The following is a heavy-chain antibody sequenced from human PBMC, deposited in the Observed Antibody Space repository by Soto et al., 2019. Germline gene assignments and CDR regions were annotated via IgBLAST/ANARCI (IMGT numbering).Heavy chain of an antibody. Sequence: GGSLRLSCAASGLTFSSYSMNWVRQAPGKGLEWVSYISSSSSTIYYADSVKGRFTISRDNAKNSLYLQMNSLRAEDTAVYYCAGGEEHRYYYHGMEAWGQGTMVT. CDR3: AGGEEHRYYYHGMEA. V-gene: IGHV3-48*01. CDR1: GLTFSSYS. CDR2: ISSSSSTI. J-gene: IGHJ6*02.